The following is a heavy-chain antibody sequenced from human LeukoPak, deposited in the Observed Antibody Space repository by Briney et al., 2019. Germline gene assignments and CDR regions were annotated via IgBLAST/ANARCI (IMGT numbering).Heavy chain of an antibody. D-gene: IGHD2-2*01. CDR3: ARDRCSRTSCFIDY. CDR1: GFTFSNYW. V-gene: IGHV3-7*04. Sequence: GGSLRLSCAVSGFTFSNYWMTWVRQAPGKGLEWVANIKQDGSEKYYVDSVKGRFTISRDNAKNSLYLQMNSLRAEDRAVYYCARDRCSRTSCFIDYWGQGTLVTVSS. J-gene: IGHJ4*02. CDR2: IKQDGSEK.